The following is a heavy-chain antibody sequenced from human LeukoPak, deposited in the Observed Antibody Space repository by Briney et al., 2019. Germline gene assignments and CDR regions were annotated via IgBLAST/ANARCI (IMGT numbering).Heavy chain of an antibody. D-gene: IGHD2-2*01. CDR2: ISSSGSTI. Sequence: GGSLRLSCAASGFTFSDYYMSWIRQAPGKGLEWVSYISSSGSTIYYADSVKGRFTISRDNAKNSLYLQMNSLRAEDTAVYYCARGEWDIVVVPAAIDAFGIWGQGTMVTVSS. V-gene: IGHV3-11*01. J-gene: IGHJ3*02. CDR1: GFTFSDYY. CDR3: ARGEWDIVVVPAAIDAFGI.